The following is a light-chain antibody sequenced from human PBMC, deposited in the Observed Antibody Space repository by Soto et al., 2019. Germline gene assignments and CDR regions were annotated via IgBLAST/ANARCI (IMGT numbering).Light chain of an antibody. CDR1: SSDVGGYNY. V-gene: IGLV2-8*01. J-gene: IGLJ1*01. CDR2: EVS. CDR3: SSYAGSNNFV. Sequence: ALTQPPSASGSPGQSVTISCTGTSSDVGGYNYVSWYQQHPGKAPKLMIYEVSKRPSGVPDRFSGSKSGNTASLTVSGLQAEDEADYYCSSYAGSNNFVFGTGTKVTV.